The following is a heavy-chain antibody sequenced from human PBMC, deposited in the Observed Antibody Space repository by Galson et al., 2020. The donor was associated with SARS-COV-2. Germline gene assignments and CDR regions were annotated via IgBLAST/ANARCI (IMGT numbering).Heavy chain of an antibody. CDR1: GFPFSSYT. V-gene: IGHV3-21*01. D-gene: IGHD5-18*01. CDR3: ARDEGIRGYNYGRLYYGMDV. Sequence: NSGGYLRLSCAASGFPFSSYTINWVRLPPGKGLEWVSSIRTSSSYTYYVDSVKGRFSISRDNPRNSLYLQMNSLRAEDTAVYYCARDEGIRGYNYGRLYYGMDVWGQGTTVTVSS. CDR2: IRTSSSYT. J-gene: IGHJ6*02.